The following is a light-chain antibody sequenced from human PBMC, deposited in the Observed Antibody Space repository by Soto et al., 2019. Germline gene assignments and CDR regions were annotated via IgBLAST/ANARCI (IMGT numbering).Light chain of an antibody. Sequence: QSALTQPASVSAYPGQSITISCTGTSSDVGGYNSVSWYQQHPGKAPKLMIYDVSNRPSGVSNRFSGSRSGNTASLTISGLQAEDEADYYCSSYTSSSLEVFGGGTKLTVL. V-gene: IGLV2-14*01. CDR2: DVS. CDR1: SSDVGGYNS. J-gene: IGLJ3*02. CDR3: SSYTSSSLEV.